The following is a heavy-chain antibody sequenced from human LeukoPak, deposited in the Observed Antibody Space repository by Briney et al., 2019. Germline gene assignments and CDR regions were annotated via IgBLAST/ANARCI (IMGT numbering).Heavy chain of an antibody. V-gene: IGHV1-18*01. CDR1: GYTFTSYG. D-gene: IGHD4-17*01. Sequence: GASVKVSCKASGYTFTSYGISWVRQAPGQGLEWMGWISAYNGNTNYAQKLQGGVTMTTDTSTSTAYMELRSLRSDDTAVYYCARAPTVTTYGEYWFDPWGQGTLVTVSS. CDR2: ISAYNGNT. J-gene: IGHJ5*02. CDR3: ARAPTVTTYGEYWFDP.